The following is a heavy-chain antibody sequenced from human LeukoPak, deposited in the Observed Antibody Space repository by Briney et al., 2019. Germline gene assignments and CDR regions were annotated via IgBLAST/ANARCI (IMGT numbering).Heavy chain of an antibody. Sequence: ASVKVSCKASGYTFTSYDINWVRQATGQGLEWMGWMNPNSGNTGYAQKFQGRVTITADKSTSTAYMELSSLRSEDTAVYYCARVSAVAGTYYYMDVWGKGTTVTVSS. CDR1: GYTFTSYD. D-gene: IGHD6-19*01. CDR3: ARVSAVAGTYYYMDV. J-gene: IGHJ6*03. V-gene: IGHV1-8*03. CDR2: MNPNSGNT.